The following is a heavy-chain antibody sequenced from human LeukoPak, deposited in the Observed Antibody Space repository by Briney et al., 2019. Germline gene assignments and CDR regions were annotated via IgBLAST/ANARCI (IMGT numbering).Heavy chain of an antibody. CDR1: GYTFTDYY. Sequence: EASVKVSCKASGYTFTDYYMHWVRQAPGQGFEWMGWINPNSGDTNYAQKFQGRVTMTRDTSISTAHMELSRLRSDDTAVYYCARANFLYCSSTTCLFDYWGQGTLVIVSS. D-gene: IGHD2-2*01. CDR2: INPNSGDT. V-gene: IGHV1-2*02. J-gene: IGHJ4*02. CDR3: ARANFLYCSSTTCLFDY.